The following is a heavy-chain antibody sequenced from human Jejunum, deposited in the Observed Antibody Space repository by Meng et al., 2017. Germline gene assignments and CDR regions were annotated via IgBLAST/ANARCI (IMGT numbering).Heavy chain of an antibody. J-gene: IGHJ4*02. CDR2: LNPRSAGT. CDR3: ARGWYSSYYFDY. CDR1: GDTFTSYD. V-gene: IGHV1-8*01. Sequence: QVQPVQSGAEVKRPGASVKVSCKTSGDTFTSYDFNWVRQAPGQGLEWMGWLNPRSAGTGSAQKFQGRVTMTSDTSMTTGYMELSDLTSEDTAVCYCARGWYSSYYFDYWGQGTLVTVSS. D-gene: IGHD4-11*01.